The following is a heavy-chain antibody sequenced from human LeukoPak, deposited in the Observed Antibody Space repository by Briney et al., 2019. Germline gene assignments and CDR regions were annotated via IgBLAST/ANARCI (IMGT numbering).Heavy chain of an antibody. J-gene: IGHJ4*02. V-gene: IGHV3-23*01. CDR3: AREDSSMVLSLDY. CDR2: ISGNGAGT. CDR1: SFTISRDE. Sequence: GGALRLSCASASFTISRDEMALVRQPTRKRSEWVSSISGNGAGTHYIDSVRGRFIITRDNPKNTLYLQMNSLRAEDTAIYYCAREDSSMVLSLDYWGQRTLVTVSS. D-gene: IGHD5-18*01.